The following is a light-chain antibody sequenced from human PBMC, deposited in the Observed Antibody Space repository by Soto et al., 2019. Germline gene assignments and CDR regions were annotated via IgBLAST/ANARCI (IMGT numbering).Light chain of an antibody. CDR2: RNN. Sequence: HSVLTQPPSASGIPGQRGSISCSRSSSNIGSNYVYWYQQLPGTAPKLLIYRNNQRPSGVPDRFSGSKSGTSASLAISGLRSEDEADYYCAAWDDSLSVFYVFGTGTKVTVL. J-gene: IGLJ1*01. V-gene: IGLV1-47*01. CDR3: AAWDDSLSVFYV. CDR1: SSNIGSNY.